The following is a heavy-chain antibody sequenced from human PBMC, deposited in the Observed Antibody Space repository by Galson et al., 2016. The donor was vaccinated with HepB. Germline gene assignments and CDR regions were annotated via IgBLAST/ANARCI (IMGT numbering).Heavy chain of an antibody. CDR2: ISAYNGNSNT. CDR1: TNYG. D-gene: IGHD2-15*01. Sequence: TNYGLSWVRQAPGQGLEWMGWISAYNGNSNTDYAQKFQGRVSMTTDPSTSTAYMELTSLKSDDTAVYYCARDFCSGGSCSPPLGYWGQGTLVTVSS. V-gene: IGHV1-18*01. CDR3: ARDFCSGGSCSPPLGY. J-gene: IGHJ4*02.